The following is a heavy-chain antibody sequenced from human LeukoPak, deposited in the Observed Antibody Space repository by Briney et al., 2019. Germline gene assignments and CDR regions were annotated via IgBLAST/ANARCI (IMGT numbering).Heavy chain of an antibody. J-gene: IGHJ6*02. CDR2: TSWNSGSI. V-gene: IGHV3-9*01. D-gene: IGHD3-3*01. Sequence: PGGSLRLSCAASGFTFSSYSMNWVRQAPGKGLEWVSGTSWNSGSIGYADSVKGRFTISRDNAKNSLYLQMNSLRAEDTALYYCAKGSYDFYYYGMDVWGQGTTVTVSS. CDR3: AKGSYDFYYYGMDV. CDR1: GFTFSSYS.